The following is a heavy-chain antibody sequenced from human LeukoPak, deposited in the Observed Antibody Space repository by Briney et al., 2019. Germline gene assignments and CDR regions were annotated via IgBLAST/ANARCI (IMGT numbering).Heavy chain of an antibody. CDR2: ISYDGSNK. D-gene: IGHD3-3*01. J-gene: IGHJ4*02. Sequence: GGSLRLSCAASGFTFSSFGIHWVRQAPGKGLEWVAVISYDGSNKYYADSVKGRFTISRDNSKNTLYLQMNSLRAEDTAVYYCAKDRTYYDFWSGYTVDYWGQGTLVTVSS. CDR3: AKDRTYYDFWSGYTVDY. CDR1: GFTFSSFG. V-gene: IGHV3-30*18.